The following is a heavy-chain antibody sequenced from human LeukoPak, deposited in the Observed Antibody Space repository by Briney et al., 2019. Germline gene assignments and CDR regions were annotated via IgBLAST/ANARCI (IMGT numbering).Heavy chain of an antibody. Sequence: SETLSLTCTVSGGSISSNSNYWAWIRQPPGRGLEWIGSISYGGSTYYSPSLESRITISVDTSKNQFSPRLSSVTAADTAVYYCARQALWFFDHWGQGTLVTVSS. CDR1: GGSISSNSNY. V-gene: IGHV4-39*01. D-gene: IGHD2-21*01. J-gene: IGHJ4*02. CDR3: ARQALWFFDH. CDR2: ISYGGST.